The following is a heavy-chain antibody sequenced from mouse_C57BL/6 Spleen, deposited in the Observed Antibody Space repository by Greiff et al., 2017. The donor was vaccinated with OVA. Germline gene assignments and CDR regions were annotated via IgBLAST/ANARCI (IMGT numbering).Heavy chain of an antibody. V-gene: IGHV3-6*01. CDR2: ISYDGCN. CDR3: ERNDYDAKNFDY. CDR1: VYSITSGYY. D-gene: IGHD2-4*01. J-gene: IGHJ2*01. Sequence: VQLQESGPGLVKPSLSLSLTCSVTVYSITSGYYWNWIRQFPGNQLEWMGYISYDGCNNYNPSLKNRISFTRGTTKNQLILKLNSETTEDTATDYSERNDYDAKNFDYWGQGTTLTVSS.